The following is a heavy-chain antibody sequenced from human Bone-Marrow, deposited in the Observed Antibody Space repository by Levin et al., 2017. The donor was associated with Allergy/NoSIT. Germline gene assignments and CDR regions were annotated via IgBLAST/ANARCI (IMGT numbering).Heavy chain of an antibody. CDR3: ARGKRGSSGWYAYHDF. Sequence: SVKVSCKVSGGTFSRDAISWVRLAPGQGLQWMGGIVPMAVTPNYARNFEDRVTITADTSTSTAYMVLSSLRSEDTAVYYCARGKRGSSGWYAYHDFWGQGSLVTVSS. V-gene: IGHV1-69*06. J-gene: IGHJ4*02. CDR1: GGTFSRDA. D-gene: IGHD6-19*01. CDR2: IVPMAVTP.